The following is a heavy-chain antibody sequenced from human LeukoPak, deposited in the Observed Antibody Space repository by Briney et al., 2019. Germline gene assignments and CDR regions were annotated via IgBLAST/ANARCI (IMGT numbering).Heavy chain of an antibody. CDR3: ARRGGSGSYYRRWFDP. D-gene: IGHD3-10*01. CDR2: IYYSGCT. V-gene: IGHV4-39*01. Sequence: SETVSLTCTVSGGSISSSSYYWGWIRQPPGKGLQWIGSIYYSGCTYYIPSLKSRVTISVDTSKNQFSLKLRSVTAADTAVYYCARRGGSGSYYRRWFDPWGQGTLVTVSS. J-gene: IGHJ5*02. CDR1: GGSISSSSYY.